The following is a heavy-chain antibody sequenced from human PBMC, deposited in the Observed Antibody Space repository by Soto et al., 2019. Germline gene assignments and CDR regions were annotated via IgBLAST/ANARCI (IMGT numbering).Heavy chain of an antibody. J-gene: IGHJ4*02. D-gene: IGHD2-2*01. CDR2: ISYDGSNK. CDR3: ARVMRGDIVVVPAAMLSY. V-gene: IGHV3-30-3*01. Sequence: GGSLRLSCAASGFTFSSYAMHWVRQAPGKGLGWVAVISYDGSNKYYADSVKGRFTISRDNSKNTLYLQMNSLRAEDTAVYYCARVMRGDIVVVPAAMLSYWGQGTLVTVSS. CDR1: GFTFSSYA.